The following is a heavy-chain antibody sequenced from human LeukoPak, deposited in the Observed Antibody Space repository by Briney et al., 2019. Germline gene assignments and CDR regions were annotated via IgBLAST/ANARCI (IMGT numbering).Heavy chain of an antibody. D-gene: IGHD1-1*01. CDR3: AKSERTTWIRDAFDI. Sequence: GGSLRLSCAAYGFTFSSYAMSWVRQAPGKGLEWVSSISGSGGSTYYADSVKGRFTISRDNYKNTVYLQMNSLRAEDTAVYYYAKSERTTWIRDAFDIWGQGTMVTVAS. CDR1: GFTFSSYA. J-gene: IGHJ3*02. V-gene: IGHV3-23*01. CDR2: ISGSGGST.